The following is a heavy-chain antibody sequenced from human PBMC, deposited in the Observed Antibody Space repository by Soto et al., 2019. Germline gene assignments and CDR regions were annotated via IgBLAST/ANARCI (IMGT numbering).Heavy chain of an antibody. V-gene: IGHV3-7*04. CDR3: ARGLYPGSPPLLY. J-gene: IGHJ4*02. D-gene: IGHD1-26*01. CDR2: INGDGGEK. CDR1: GFTFSTYW. Sequence: SLRLSCAASGFTFSTYWMTWVRQAPGKGLEWVANINGDGGEKNYVDSVKGRFTISRDNTKKSLYLQINSLRTEDTAVFYCARGLYPGSPPLLYWGGGTLVTVSS.